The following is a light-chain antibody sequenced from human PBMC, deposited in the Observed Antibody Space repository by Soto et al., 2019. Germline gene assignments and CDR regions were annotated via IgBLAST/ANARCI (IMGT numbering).Light chain of an antibody. J-gene: IGKJ2*01. CDR1: QSVLYTSNNKKY. CDR3: HQYYSAPYT. Sequence: DIVMTQSPDSLAVSLGERATINCKSSQSVLYTSNNKKYLAWYQQKPGQPPKLLIYWASTRESGVPDRFSGSGSGPDFTLTISSLQAEDVAVYYCHQYYSAPYTFGQGTKLEIK. CDR2: WAS. V-gene: IGKV4-1*01.